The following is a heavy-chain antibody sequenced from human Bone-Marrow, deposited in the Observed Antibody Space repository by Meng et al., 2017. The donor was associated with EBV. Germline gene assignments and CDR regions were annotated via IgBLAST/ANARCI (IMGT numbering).Heavy chain of an antibody. V-gene: IGHV3-11*01. Sequence: QLLLVECGGGLVNPGGSLRLSCAASGFTFSDYYMTWVRQAPGKGLECVSYIDTSGGTIYYADSVKGRFTISRDNGDNSLYLQMNSLRAEDTAVYYCARALNDVRFAFDLWGQGTMVTVSS. CDR1: GFTFSDYY. D-gene: IGHD1-1*01. CDR2: IDTSGGTI. J-gene: IGHJ3*01. CDR3: ARALNDVRFAFDL.